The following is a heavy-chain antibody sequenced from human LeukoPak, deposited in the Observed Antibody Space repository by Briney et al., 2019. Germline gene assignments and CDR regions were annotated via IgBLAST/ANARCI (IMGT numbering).Heavy chain of an antibody. V-gene: IGHV4-59*01. Sequence: PSETLSLTCTVSGGSISSYYWSWIRQPPGKGLEWIGYIYYSGSTNYNPSLKSRVTISVDTSKNQFSLKLSSVTAADTAVYYCTTAGLADGDYADYWGQGTLVTVSS. J-gene: IGHJ4*02. CDR1: GGSISSYY. CDR2: IYYSGST. D-gene: IGHD4-17*01. CDR3: TTAGLADGDYADY.